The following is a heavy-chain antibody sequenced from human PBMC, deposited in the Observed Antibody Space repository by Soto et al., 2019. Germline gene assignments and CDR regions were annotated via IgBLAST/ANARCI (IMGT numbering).Heavy chain of an antibody. CDR1: GFSLSTSGVG. J-gene: IGHJ6*02. Sequence: QITLKESGPTLVKPTQTLTLTCTFSGFSLSTSGVGVGWIRQPPGKALEWLALIYWDDDKRYSPSLKSRLTITKDTAKNQVVLTVTNMDPVDTATYYCANHSSSQVPPSYYYCYVMDVWGQGTTVTVSS. CDR2: IYWDDDK. CDR3: ANHSSSQVPPSYYYCYVMDV. D-gene: IGHD6-13*01. V-gene: IGHV2-5*02.